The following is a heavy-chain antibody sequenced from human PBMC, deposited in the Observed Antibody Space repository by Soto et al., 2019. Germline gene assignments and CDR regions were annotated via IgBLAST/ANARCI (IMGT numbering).Heavy chain of an antibody. Sequence: ASVKVSCKVSGYTLTELSMHWVRQAPGKGLEWMGGFDPEDGETIYAQKFQGRVTMTEDTSTDTAYMELSSLRSEDTAVYYRATDLARTTVTTYWGQGTLVTSPQ. J-gene: IGHJ4*02. CDR1: GYTLTELS. CDR3: ATDLARTTVTTY. CDR2: FDPEDGET. D-gene: IGHD4-17*01. V-gene: IGHV1-24*01.